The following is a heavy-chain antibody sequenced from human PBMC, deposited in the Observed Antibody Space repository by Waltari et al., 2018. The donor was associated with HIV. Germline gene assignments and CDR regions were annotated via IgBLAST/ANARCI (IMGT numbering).Heavy chain of an antibody. CDR3: VKDGASTIFGVLNGMDV. Sequence: EVQLVESGGGSVQRGRSLRLSCTASGITFDDYAMHWVRQPPGKGLEWVSGISWNSGDIAYADSVKGRFTISRDNTKNSLFLQMNSVRVEDTALYYCVKDGASTIFGVLNGMDVWGQGTTVTVSS. V-gene: IGHV3-9*01. CDR2: ISWNSGDI. D-gene: IGHD3-3*01. J-gene: IGHJ6*02. CDR1: GITFDDYA.